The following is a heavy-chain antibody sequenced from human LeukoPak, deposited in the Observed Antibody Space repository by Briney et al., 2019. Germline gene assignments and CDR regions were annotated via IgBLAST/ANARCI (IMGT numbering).Heavy chain of an antibody. CDR1: GFTFSGFA. Sequence: GGTLRLSCAASGFTFSGFAMSWIRQAPGKGLEWVSAISGSGGSTYYADSVKGRFTISRDNSKNTLYLQMNSLRAEDTAVYYCAKDYYYDSSGYFGNNWFDPWGQGTLVTVSS. V-gene: IGHV3-23*01. J-gene: IGHJ5*02. CDR2: ISGSGGST. D-gene: IGHD3-22*01. CDR3: AKDYYYDSSGYFGNNWFDP.